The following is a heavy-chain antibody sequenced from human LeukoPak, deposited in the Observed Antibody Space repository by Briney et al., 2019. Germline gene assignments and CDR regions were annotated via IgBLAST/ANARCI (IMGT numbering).Heavy chain of an antibody. CDR2: IIPSGST. Sequence: SETLSLTCPVKGESFISYDWSWIRQSPGTGLEWIAEIIPSGSTNYNPSLQSRVTMSVDTSKNQFYLNLTSVTDADTAVYYCTRRRAHRDGYSYWGQGNLVTVSS. CDR3: TRRRAHRDGYSY. V-gene: IGHV4-34*10. D-gene: IGHD5-24*01. CDR1: GESFISYD. J-gene: IGHJ4*02.